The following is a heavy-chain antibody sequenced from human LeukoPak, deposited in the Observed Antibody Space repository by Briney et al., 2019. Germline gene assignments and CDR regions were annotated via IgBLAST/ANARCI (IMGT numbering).Heavy chain of an antibody. V-gene: IGHV1-18*01. D-gene: IGHD6-19*01. CDR3: ARDLLQWQTNNWLAP. Sequence: ASVTLSCKTSGYRFTNYGVNWVRQAPGQGLEWMGWTSAYNGDTKYGQKFQGRLTMTTDTSTSTAYMDVRSLRSEDTAVYYCARDLLQWQTNNWLAPWGQGTLVTVSS. CDR1: GYRFTNYG. CDR2: TSAYNGDT. J-gene: IGHJ5*02.